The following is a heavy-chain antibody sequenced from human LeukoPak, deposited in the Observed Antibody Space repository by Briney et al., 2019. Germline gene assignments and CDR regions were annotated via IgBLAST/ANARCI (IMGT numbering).Heavy chain of an antibody. CDR3: ARAGNYDSLGEDVNWFDP. CDR2: IFTSGSA. CDR1: GGSIGSGNYH. V-gene: IGHV4-61*02. J-gene: IGHJ5*02. Sequence: SETLSLTCSVSGGSIGSGNYHWNWLRQPAGKGLEWIGRIFTSGSANYNPSLKSRLTMSVDTSKSQFSLKLTSVTAADTAIYYCARAGNYDSLGEDVNWFDPWGQGTRVTVSS. D-gene: IGHD3-16*01.